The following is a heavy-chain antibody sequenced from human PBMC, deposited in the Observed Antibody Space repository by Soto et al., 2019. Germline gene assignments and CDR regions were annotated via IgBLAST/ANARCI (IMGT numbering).Heavy chain of an antibody. CDR1: GFSVSDNY. CDR3: ARGELVIALNPSNYFFDY. J-gene: IGHJ4*02. CDR2: IYGGGST. D-gene: IGHD1-7*01. V-gene: IGHV3-53*01. Sequence: GGSLRLSCAGSGFSVSDNYMSWVRQAPGKGLEWVSVIYGGGSTYYADSVKGRFTISRDNSKNTLYLQMNSLGAEDTAVYYCARGELVIALNPSNYFFDYWGQGTLVTVSS.